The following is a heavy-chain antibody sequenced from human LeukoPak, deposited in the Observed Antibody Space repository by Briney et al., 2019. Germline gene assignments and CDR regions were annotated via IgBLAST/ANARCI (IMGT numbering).Heavy chain of an antibody. CDR2: INPNSGGT. V-gene: IGHV1-2*02. CDR3: ARDDCSSTSCYAGENWFDP. Sequence: ASVKVPCKASGYTFTGYYMHWVRQAPGQGLEWMGWINPNSGGTNYAQKFQGRVTMTRDTSISTAYMELSRLRSDDTAVYYCARDDCSSTSCYAGENWFDPWGQGTLVTVSS. CDR1: GYTFTGYY. J-gene: IGHJ5*02. D-gene: IGHD2-2*01.